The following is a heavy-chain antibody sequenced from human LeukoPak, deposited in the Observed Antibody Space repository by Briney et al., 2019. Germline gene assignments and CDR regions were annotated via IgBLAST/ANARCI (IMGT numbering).Heavy chain of an antibody. Sequence: PGGSLRLSCAVSGLTFSSYALSWVRRGPGKGLEWVSTSSGSGTNTYYADSVKGRFTISRDNSKNTLYLQMNSLRAEDTAVYYCAKRLGANWGYYDYWGQGTLVTVSS. V-gene: IGHV3-23*01. J-gene: IGHJ4*02. CDR2: SSGSGTNT. CDR1: GLTFSSYA. CDR3: AKRLGANWGYYDY. D-gene: IGHD7-27*01.